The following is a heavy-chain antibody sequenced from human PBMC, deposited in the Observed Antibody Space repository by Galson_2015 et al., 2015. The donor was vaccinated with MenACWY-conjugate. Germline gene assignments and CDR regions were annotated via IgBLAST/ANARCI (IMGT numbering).Heavy chain of an antibody. V-gene: IGHV3-21*01. CDR3: VREFPGSGYPDY. Sequence: SLRLSCAASGFTFSSYSMNWVRQAPGKGLEWVSSISSSSSYIYYADSVKGRFTISRDNSKDTLYLQMNGLRAEDTALYYCVREFPGSGYPDYWGQGTLVTVSS. D-gene: IGHD5-18*01. CDR2: ISSSSSYI. J-gene: IGHJ4*02. CDR1: GFTFSSYS.